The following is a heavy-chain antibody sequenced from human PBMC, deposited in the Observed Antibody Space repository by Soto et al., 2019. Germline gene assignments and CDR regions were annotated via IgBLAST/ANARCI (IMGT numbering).Heavy chain of an antibody. CDR2: ISSSSSTI. V-gene: IGHV3-48*01. CDR3: ARAGGWELPPG. D-gene: IGHD3-10*01. CDR1: GFTFSSYS. J-gene: IGHJ4*02. Sequence: EVQLVESGGGLVQPGGSLRLSCAASGFTFSSYSMYWVRQAPGKGLEWVSYISSSSSTIYYADSVKGRFTISRDNAKNSLYLQMNSLRAEDTAVYYCARAGGWELPPGWGQGTLVTVSS.